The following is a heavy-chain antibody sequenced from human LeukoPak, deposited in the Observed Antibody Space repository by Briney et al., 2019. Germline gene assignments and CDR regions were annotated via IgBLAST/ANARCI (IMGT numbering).Heavy chain of an antibody. CDR2: LYYSGST. Sequence: SETLSLTCTVSGGSISSYYWSWIRQPPGKGLEWIGYLYYSGSTNYNPSLKSRVTISVDTSKNQFSLKLSSVTAADTAVYYCATARISHCSGGSCYPTHFDYWGQGTLVTVSS. CDR3: ATARISHCSGGSCYPTHFDY. J-gene: IGHJ4*02. D-gene: IGHD2-15*01. V-gene: IGHV4-59*08. CDR1: GGSISSYY.